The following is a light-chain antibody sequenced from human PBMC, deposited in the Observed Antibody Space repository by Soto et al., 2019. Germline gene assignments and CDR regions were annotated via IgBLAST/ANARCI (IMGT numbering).Light chain of an antibody. J-gene: IGKJ4*01. CDR1: QSITNKY. CDR3: KQYGSSPPLT. Sequence: EIVLTQSPGTLSLSPGERATLSCRASQSITNKYLAWYQQKPRRAPRLLIYGASSRATGIPDRFSGSGSGTDFTLTITGLEPEDFAVYYCKQYGSSPPLTFGGGTKVEI. CDR2: GAS. V-gene: IGKV3-20*01.